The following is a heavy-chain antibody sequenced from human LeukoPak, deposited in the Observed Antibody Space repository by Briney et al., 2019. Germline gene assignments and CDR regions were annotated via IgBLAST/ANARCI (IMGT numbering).Heavy chain of an antibody. Sequence: SVKVSCKPSGGTFSSYAISWVRQAPGQGLEWMGGIIPIFGTANYAQKFQGRVTITADKSTSTAYMELSSLRSEDTAVYYCARDRPIYCSGGSCYLFDYWGQGTLVTVSS. V-gene: IGHV1-69*06. CDR1: GGTFSSYA. J-gene: IGHJ4*02. CDR2: IIPIFGTA. D-gene: IGHD2-15*01. CDR3: ARDRPIYCSGGSCYLFDY.